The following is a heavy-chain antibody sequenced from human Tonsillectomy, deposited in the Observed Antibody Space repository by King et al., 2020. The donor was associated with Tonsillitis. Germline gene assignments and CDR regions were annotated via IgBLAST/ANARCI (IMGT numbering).Heavy chain of an antibody. J-gene: IGHJ5*02. D-gene: IGHD3-22*01. V-gene: IGHV4-39*06. CDR2: VYYGGKT. Sequence: QLQESGPGLVKPSETLSLTCIVSGGSISDTSYHWGWLRQPPGKGREWIGSVYYGGKTYSNSSLKSRVTILVDTSMNQFALKLSSVTAADTAVYYCARDPGYSRGFDPWGQGTLVTVSS. CDR3: ARDPGYSRGFDP. CDR1: GGSISDTSYH.